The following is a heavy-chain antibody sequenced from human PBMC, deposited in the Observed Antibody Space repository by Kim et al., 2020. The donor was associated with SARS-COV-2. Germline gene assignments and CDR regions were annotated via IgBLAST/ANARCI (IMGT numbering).Heavy chain of an antibody. Sequence: GGSLRLSCAASGFTFSDYYMSWIRQTPGKGLEWVSHISSGSDTNYADSVRGRFTTSRDNAKNSLYLQMSSLRAEDTAVYYCARGGYSSSWPTEKSFHHWG. V-gene: IGHV3-11*05. J-gene: IGHJ1*01. D-gene: IGHD6-13*01. CDR1: GFTFSDYY. CDR2: ISSGSDT. CDR3: ARGGYSSSWPTEKSFHH.